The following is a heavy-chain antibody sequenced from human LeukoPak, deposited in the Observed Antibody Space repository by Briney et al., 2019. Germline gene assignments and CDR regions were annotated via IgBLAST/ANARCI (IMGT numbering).Heavy chain of an antibody. V-gene: IGHV3-30*02. CDR2: MQNDGNTK. D-gene: IGHD3-10*01. CDR3: AKPRDYYGPFAY. J-gene: IGHJ4*02. CDR1: GFTFSTSA. Sequence: GGSLRLSCAASGFTFSTSAMDWVRQAPGKGLEWVAFMQNDGNTKNYADSVKGRFTISRDNSKNTLYLQMNSLRAEDTAVYYCAKPRDYYGPFAYWGQGTLVTVSS.